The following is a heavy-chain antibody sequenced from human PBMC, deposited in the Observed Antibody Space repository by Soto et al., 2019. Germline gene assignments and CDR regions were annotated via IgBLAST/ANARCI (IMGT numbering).Heavy chain of an antibody. CDR1: GESFSGYI. D-gene: IGHD6-19*01. J-gene: IGHJ4*02. CDR2: INHSGSA. Sequence: QVQLQQSGAGLLKPSETLSLTCAVYGESFSGYIWTWIRQTPGKGLQWIGQINHSGSAIYNPSLKSRVPISVHTSNSQFSLELSSVTAADTAVYYCARGLITGSHYSGGWYYFDSWGQGTQVTVSS. V-gene: IGHV4-34*01. CDR3: ARGLITGSHYSGGWYYFDS.